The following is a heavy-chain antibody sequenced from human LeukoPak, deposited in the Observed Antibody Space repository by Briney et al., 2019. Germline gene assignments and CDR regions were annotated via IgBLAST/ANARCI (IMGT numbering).Heavy chain of an antibody. J-gene: IGHJ5*02. CDR2: MNPNSGNT. D-gene: IGHD3-10*01. CDR3: ARAPSRMVRGARGSNWFDP. CDR1: GYTFTSYD. V-gene: IGHV1-8*01. Sequence: ASVKVSCKASGYTFTSYDINWVRQATGQGLEWMGWMNPNSGNTGYAQKFQGRVTMTRNTSISTAYMELSSLRSEDTAVYYCARAPSRMVRGARGSNWFDPWGQGTLVTVSS.